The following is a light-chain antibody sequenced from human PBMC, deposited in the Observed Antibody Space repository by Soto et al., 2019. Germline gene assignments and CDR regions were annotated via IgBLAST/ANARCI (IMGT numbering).Light chain of an antibody. CDR1: QSVSSSY. Sequence: EIVLTQSPGTLSLSPGERATLSCRASQSVSSSYLAWYQQKPGQAPRLLIYGASSRATGIPDRFSGSGSGTDFTLTISRLEPEDFAVYYCQQYGSSPPTFGKGTRWIS. V-gene: IGKV3-20*01. CDR2: GAS. CDR3: QQYGSSPPT. J-gene: IGKJ1*01.